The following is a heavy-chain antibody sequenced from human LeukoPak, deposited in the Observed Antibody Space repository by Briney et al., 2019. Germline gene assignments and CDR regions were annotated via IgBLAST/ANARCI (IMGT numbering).Heavy chain of an antibody. V-gene: IGHV3-30*04. CDR1: GFTSSIHP. Sequence: PGGSLRLSCAASGFTSSIHPMHWVRQAPGKGLEWVAVIAKDGSYKSYADSVRGRFTISRDSSNGTLYLLMNSLRVEDTAVYYCASKNDLLDIWAPGTVVTVSS. D-gene: IGHD3-16*01. CDR3: ASKNDLLDI. J-gene: IGHJ3*02. CDR2: IAKDGSYK.